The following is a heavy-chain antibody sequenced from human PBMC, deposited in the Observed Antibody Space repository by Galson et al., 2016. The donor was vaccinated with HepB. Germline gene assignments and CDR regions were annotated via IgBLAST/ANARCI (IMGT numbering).Heavy chain of an antibody. Sequence: SLRLSCAASGFTFSYYAMNWVRQAPGKGLEWVTLISYDGTYTYYADSVMGRFTISRDDSKNTLYLQMSSLRAEDTAVYYCARAGDYGSGRFLGRWRHLDYWGQGTLVTVST. CDR2: ISYDGTYT. CDR3: ARAGDYGSGRFLGRWRHLDY. V-gene: IGHV3-30*04. D-gene: IGHD3-10*01. J-gene: IGHJ4*02. CDR1: GFTFSYYA.